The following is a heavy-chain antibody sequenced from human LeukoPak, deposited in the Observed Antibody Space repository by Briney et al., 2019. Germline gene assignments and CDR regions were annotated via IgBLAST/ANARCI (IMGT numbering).Heavy chain of an antibody. CDR3: ARDRWGSSWSWDFQH. CDR1: GFTFSRYN. Sequence: GGSLRLSCAASGFTFSRYNMNWVRQAPGKGLEWVSYISSSSSTIFYADSVKGRFTISRDNAKKSLYLQMNSLRAEDTAVYYCARDRWGSSWSWDFQHWGQGTLVTVSS. V-gene: IGHV3-48*04. CDR2: ISSSSSTI. J-gene: IGHJ1*01. D-gene: IGHD6-13*01.